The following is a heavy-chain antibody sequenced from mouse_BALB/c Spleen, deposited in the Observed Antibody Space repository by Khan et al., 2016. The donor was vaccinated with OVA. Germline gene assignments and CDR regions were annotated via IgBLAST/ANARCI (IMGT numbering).Heavy chain of an antibody. CDR2: INPTSGYT. Sequence: QVQLKESGAEQAKPGASVKMSCKTSGYTFSSYWMHWVKQRPGQGLEWIGYINPTSGYTEYNEKFKDKATLSTDKSSSTAYMQLTSLTSEDSAVYYCAGDRSDYWGQGTTLTVSS. J-gene: IGHJ2*01. CDR3: AGDRSDY. CDR1: GYTFSSYW. V-gene: IGHV1-7*01.